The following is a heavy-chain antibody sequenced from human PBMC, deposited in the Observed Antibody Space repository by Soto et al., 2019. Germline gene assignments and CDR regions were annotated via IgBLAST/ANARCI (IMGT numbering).Heavy chain of an antibody. CDR2: IYSGGST. Sequence: GGSLRLSCAASGFTVSSNYMSWVRQAPGKGLGWVSVIYSGGSTYYADSVKGRFTISRDNSKNTLYLQMNSLRAEDTAVYYCAREVAAANGMDVWGQGTTVTVSS. V-gene: IGHV3-53*01. CDR3: AREVAAANGMDV. CDR1: GFTVSSNY. J-gene: IGHJ6*02. D-gene: IGHD6-13*01.